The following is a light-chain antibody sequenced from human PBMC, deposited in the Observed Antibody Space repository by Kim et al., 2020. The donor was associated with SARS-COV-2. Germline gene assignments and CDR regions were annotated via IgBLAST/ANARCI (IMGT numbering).Light chain of an antibody. J-gene: IGLJ3*02. CDR3: QAWDSSTGV. CDR2: QDS. V-gene: IGLV3-1*01. CDR1: KLGDKY. Sequence: VSPGQTASITCSGDKLGDKYACWYRQKPGQSPVLVIYQDSKRPSGIPERFSGSNSGNTATLTISGTQAMDEADYYCQAWDSSTGVFGGGTQLTVL.